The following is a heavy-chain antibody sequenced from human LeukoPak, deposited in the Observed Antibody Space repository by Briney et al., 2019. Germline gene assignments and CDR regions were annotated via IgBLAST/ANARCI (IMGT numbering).Heavy chain of an antibody. CDR1: GFTFSTYS. V-gene: IGHV3-21*04. CDR2: INNSSSYI. Sequence: GGSLRLSCAASGFTFSTYSMHWVRQAPGKGLEWVSSINNSSSYIYYADSVKGRFTISRDNAKKSLYLQMNSLRAEDMALYYCAKGRDYYDSSGYYNAFDIWGQGTMVTVSS. J-gene: IGHJ3*02. CDR3: AKGRDYYDSSGYYNAFDI. D-gene: IGHD3-22*01.